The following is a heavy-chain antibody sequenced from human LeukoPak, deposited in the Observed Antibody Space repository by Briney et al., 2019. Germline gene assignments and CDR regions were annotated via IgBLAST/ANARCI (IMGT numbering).Heavy chain of an antibody. CDR3: ARDPSGYFNY. Sequence: SETLSLTCTVSGGSVSSGSYYRSWIRQPPGKGLEWIGYIYDSGSTNYSPSLKSRVTISVDTSKNQFSLKLSSVTAADTAVYYCARDPSGYFNYWGQGTLVTVSS. CDR2: IYDSGST. V-gene: IGHV4-61*01. D-gene: IGHD3-22*01. J-gene: IGHJ4*02. CDR1: GGSVSSGSYY.